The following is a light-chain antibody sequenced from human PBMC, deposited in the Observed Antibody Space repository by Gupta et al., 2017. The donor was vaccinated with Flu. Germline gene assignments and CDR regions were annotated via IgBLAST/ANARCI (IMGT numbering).Light chain of an antibody. CDR2: SNN. J-gene: IGLJ1*01. CDR1: RSHLGSTP. V-gene: IGLV1-44*01. Sequence: HSVLTPPPSASGPPGPRVTISCSGSRSHLGSTPLHWYQQLPVTAPKFLMKSNNQRPSGVPDRFSGSKSGTAASLAISGRQAEDEADDYCAKWDDSRNGQVFGTGTKVTVL. CDR3: AKWDDSRNGQV.